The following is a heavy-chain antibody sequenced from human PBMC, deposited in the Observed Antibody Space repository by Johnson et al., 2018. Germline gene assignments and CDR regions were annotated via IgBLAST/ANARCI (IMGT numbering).Heavy chain of an antibody. CDR3: ARDLSLIGAFDI. CDR2: IWYDGSNK. J-gene: IGHJ3*02. V-gene: IGHV3-33*01. D-gene: IGHD3-3*02. CDR1: GFTFSSYG. Sequence: QVQLVESGGGVVQPGRSLRLSCAASGFTFSSYGMHWVRQAPGKGLEWVAVIWYDGSNKYYADSVKGRFTISRDNSKNTLYLQMNSLRAEDTAVYYCARDLSLIGAFDIWGQGTMVTVSS.